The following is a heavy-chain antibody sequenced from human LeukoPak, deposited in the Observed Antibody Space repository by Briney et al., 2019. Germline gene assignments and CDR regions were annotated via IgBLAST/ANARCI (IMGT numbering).Heavy chain of an antibody. CDR2: TYYRSKWYN. J-gene: IGHJ6*02. V-gene: IGHV6-1*01. D-gene: IGHD2-21*01. CDR1: GDSVSSNSAA. Sequence: SQTLSLTCAISGDSVSSNSAAWNWIRQSPSRGLEWLGRTYYRSKWYNEYGVSVKSRIAINPDTSKNQFSLQLISVTPEDTAVYYCARVGGDYKYGMDVWGQGTSVTVSS. CDR3: ARVGGDYKYGMDV.